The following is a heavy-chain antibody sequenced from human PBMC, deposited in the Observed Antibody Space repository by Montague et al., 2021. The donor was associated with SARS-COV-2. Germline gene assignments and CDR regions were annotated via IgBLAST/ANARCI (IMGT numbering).Heavy chain of an antibody. CDR3: ARVFPRWPQFDPYFDY. CDR1: GGSISSYY. D-gene: IGHD5-24*01. Sequence: SETLSLTCTVSGGSISSYYWSWIRQPPGKGLEWIGYIYYSGSTNYNPPLKSRVTISVDTSKNQFSLKLSSVTAADTAVYYCARVFPRWPQFDPYFDYWGQGTLVTVSS. J-gene: IGHJ4*02. CDR2: IYYSGST. V-gene: IGHV4-59*01.